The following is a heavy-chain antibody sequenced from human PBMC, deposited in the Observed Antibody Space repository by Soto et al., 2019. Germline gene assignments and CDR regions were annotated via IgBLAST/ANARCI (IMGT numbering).Heavy chain of an antibody. CDR2: INAGSGDT. CDR3: ARDRGSHALDY. V-gene: IGHV1-3*01. D-gene: IGHD3-16*01. CDR1: GYTFTSYA. Sequence: ASVKVSCKASGYTFTSYAMHWVRQAPGQRLEWMGSINAGSGDTKFSPHFQGRVTMTTDTSTSTAYMELRSLRSDDTAVYYCARDRGSHALDYWGQGTLVTVS. J-gene: IGHJ4*02.